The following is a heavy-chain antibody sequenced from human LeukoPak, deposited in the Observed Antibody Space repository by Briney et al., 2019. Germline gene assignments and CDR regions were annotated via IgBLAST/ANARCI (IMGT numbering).Heavy chain of an antibody. V-gene: IGHV3-7*01. J-gene: IGHJ4*02. Sequence: GASLRLSCAVSGFTLSNFWMTWVRRPPGGWTEWLANIKVDGREKYYVVSVMGRLTISRDNAKNSLYLQMNSLRVEDTAVYYCARGGSHSFDYWGQGALVTVST. CDR3: ARGGSHSFDY. CDR1: GFTLSNFW. D-gene: IGHD3-10*01. CDR2: IKVDGREK.